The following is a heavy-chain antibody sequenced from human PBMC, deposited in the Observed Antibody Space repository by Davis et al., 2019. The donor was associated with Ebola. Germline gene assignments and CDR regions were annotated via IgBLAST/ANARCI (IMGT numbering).Heavy chain of an antibody. J-gene: IGHJ4*02. CDR3: ARETIFGVVSDY. CDR1: GYTFTSYG. V-gene: IGHV1-18*01. D-gene: IGHD3-3*01. CDR2: ISAYNGNT. Sequence: ASVKVSCKASGYTFTSYGITWVRQAPGQGLEWMGWISAYNGNTIYAQKLQDRITMTTDTSTNTAYMELRSLRSDDTAVYYCARETIFGVVSDYWGQGTLVTVSS.